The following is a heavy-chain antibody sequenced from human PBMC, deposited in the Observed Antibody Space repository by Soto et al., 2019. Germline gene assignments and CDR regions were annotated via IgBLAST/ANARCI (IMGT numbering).Heavy chain of an antibody. CDR1: GFTFSDYY. V-gene: IGHV3-11*01. CDR3: ARDNRGPMNYGMDV. Sequence: QVQLVESGGGLVKPGGSLRLSCAASGFTFSDYYMSWIRQAPGKGLEWGSYISSSGSTIYYTDSVKGRFTISRDNANNSLNQQMNSLRAEDTAVYYCARDNRGPMNYGMDVWGQWTTVTVSS. CDR2: ISSSGSTI. J-gene: IGHJ6*02. D-gene: IGHD3-22*01.